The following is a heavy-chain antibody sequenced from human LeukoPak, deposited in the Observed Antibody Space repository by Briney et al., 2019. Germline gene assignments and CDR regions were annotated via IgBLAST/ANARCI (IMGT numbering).Heavy chain of an antibody. CDR3: AKETIGDFDY. V-gene: IGHV3-23*02. J-gene: IGHJ4*02. CDR1: GFNFGTYP. D-gene: IGHD3-16*01. Sequence: GGSLRLSCAASGFNFGTYPMGWGPQAPGKGLGWGSSIGATDNSKYYRDSVKGRFTISRDNFKNTLYLQMDSLRGEDTAVYYCAKETIGDFDYWGQGSLVTVSS. CDR2: IGATDNSK.